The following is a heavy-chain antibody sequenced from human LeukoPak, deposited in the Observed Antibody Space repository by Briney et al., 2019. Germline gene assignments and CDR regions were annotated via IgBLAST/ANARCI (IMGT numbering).Heavy chain of an antibody. CDR3: ARRVGVEWRLDY. J-gene: IGHJ4*02. CDR2: ISYDGSNK. D-gene: IGHD3-10*01. V-gene: IGHV3-30-3*01. Sequence: GGSLRLSCATSGFTFSSYAMHWVRQAPGKGLEWVAVISYDGSNKYYADSVKGRFTISRDNSKNTLYLQMNSLRAEDTAVYYCARRVGVEWRLDYWGQGTLVTVSS. CDR1: GFTFSSYA.